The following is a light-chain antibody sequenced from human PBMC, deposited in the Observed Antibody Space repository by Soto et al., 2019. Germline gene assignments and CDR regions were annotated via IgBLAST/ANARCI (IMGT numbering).Light chain of an antibody. J-gene: IGKJ1*01. CDR2: SAS. CDR1: QGISTY. V-gene: IGKV1-16*02. Sequence: DIQMTQSPSSVSASVGDRVTITCRASQGISTYLGWYQQKPGKAPKSLIYSASSLQSGVPSKFSVFGSGTEFTLTITDMQPDDLATYYCQQYYRYPWTFGQGTKVEI. CDR3: QQYYRYPWT.